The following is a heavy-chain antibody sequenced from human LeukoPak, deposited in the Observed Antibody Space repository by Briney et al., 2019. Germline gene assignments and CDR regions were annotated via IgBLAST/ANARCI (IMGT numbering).Heavy chain of an antibody. V-gene: IGHV4-39*01. J-gene: IGHJ4*02. D-gene: IGHD6-25*01. CDR2: LYYCVSS. CDR1: GGSISFISSSTYY. Sequence: SETLSLTCTVSGGSISFISSSTYYWGWIRQAPGKGLEWIGSLYYCVSSHYNPSLKSRATLSVDTSNNQFSLKLTSVTAADAAVYFCARQLPTAAADTRGYFDYWGQGTVVTVSS. CDR3: ARQLPTAAADTRGYFDY.